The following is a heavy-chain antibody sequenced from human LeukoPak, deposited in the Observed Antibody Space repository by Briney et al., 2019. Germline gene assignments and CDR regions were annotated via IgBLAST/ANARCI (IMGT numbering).Heavy chain of an antibody. CDR1: GGSISSYF. D-gene: IGHD2-2*01. CDR2: IYTSGTT. J-gene: IGHJ6*02. V-gene: IGHV4-4*07. CDR3: ARDRIVVVPAATGYYYYYGMDV. Sequence: SETLSLTCTVSGGSISSYFWSWIRQPAGKGLEWIGRIYTSGTTNYNTTLKSRLTMSVDTSKNQFSLRLSSVTAADTAVYYCARDRIVVVPAATGYYYYYGMDVWGQGTTVTVSS.